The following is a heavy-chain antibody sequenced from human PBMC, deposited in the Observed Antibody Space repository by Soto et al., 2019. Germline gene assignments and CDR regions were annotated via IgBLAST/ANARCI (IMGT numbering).Heavy chain of an antibody. CDR1: GFTFSSYG. J-gene: IGHJ6*02. CDR2: ISYDGSNK. Sequence: GGSLRLSCAASGFTFSSYGMHWVRQAPGKGLEWVAVISYDGSNKYYADSVKGRFTISRDNSKNTLYLQMNSLRAEDTAVYYCAKDRIQLWFLTGKRYYYYGIDVWGQGTTVTSP. CDR3: AKDRIQLWFLTGKRYYYYGIDV. D-gene: IGHD5-18*01. V-gene: IGHV3-30*18.